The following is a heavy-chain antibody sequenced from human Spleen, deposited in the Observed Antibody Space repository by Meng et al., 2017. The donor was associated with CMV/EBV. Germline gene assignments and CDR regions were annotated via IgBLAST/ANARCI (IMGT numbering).Heavy chain of an antibody. CDR1: GFTFSSYS. J-gene: IGHJ4*02. Sequence: GESLKISCAASGFTFSSYSMNWVRQAPGKGLEWVSLISWDGGSTYYADSVKGRFTISRDNSKNSLYLQMNSLRTEDTALYYCAKDTMVRGVYPPSFDYWGQGTLVTVSS. D-gene: IGHD3-10*01. CDR2: ISWDGGST. V-gene: IGHV3-43*01. CDR3: AKDTMVRGVYPPSFDY.